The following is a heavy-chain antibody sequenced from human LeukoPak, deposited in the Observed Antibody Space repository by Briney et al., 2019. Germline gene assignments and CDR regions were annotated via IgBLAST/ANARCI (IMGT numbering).Heavy chain of an antibody. J-gene: IGHJ6*04. V-gene: IGHV3-30*18. D-gene: IGHD5-18*01. CDR2: ISYDGSNK. CDR3: AKQLWYYYGMDV. CDR1: GFTFSSYG. Sequence: PGGFLRLSCAASGFTFSSYGMHWVRQAPGKGLEWVAVISYDGSNKYYADSVKGRFTISRDNSKNTLYLQMNSLRAEDTAVYYCAKQLWYYYGMDVWGKGTTVTVSS.